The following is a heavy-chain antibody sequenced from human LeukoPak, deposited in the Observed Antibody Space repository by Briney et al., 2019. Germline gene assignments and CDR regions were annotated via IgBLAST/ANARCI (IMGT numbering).Heavy chain of an antibody. CDR1: GFTFSIYA. CDR3: AKDLQIWFGELIS. CDR2: ISGSGGGGSSGRT. D-gene: IGHD3-10*01. J-gene: IGHJ5*02. Sequence: GGSLRLSCAASGFTFSIYAMSWGRQGPGKGLEWVSGISGSGGGGSSGRTYYADAVKGRFTISRDNSKNTVHLQMNSLRAEDTAVYYCAKDLQIWFGELISWGQGTLVTVSS. V-gene: IGHV3-23*01.